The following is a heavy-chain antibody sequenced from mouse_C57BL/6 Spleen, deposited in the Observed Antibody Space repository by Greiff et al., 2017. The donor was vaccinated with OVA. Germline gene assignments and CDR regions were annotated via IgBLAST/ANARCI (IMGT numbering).Heavy chain of an antibody. V-gene: IGHV1-39*01. CDR1: GYSFTDYT. J-gene: IGHJ1*03. Sequence: EVQLVESGPELVKPGASVKISCKASGYSFTDYTMNWVKQSNGKSLEWIGVINPNYGTTSYNQKFKGKATLTVDQSSSTAYMQLNSLTSEDSAVYYCANYYGPSYWYFDVWGTGTTVTVSS. CDR2: INPNYGTT. D-gene: IGHD1-2*01. CDR3: ANYYGPSYWYFDV.